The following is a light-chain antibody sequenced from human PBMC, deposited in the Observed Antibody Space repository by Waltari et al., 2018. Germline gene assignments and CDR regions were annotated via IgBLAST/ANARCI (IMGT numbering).Light chain of an antibody. CDR2: DAS. V-gene: IGKV3-20*01. Sequence: EIVLTQSPGTLSLSPGERATLSCRASQSINNNYLAWYQHKPGQAPRFLIYDASSRATGIPERFSGSGSGTDFTLTISRLEPEDVAVYYCQQYGSSPPGTFGQGTKVEIK. CDR3: QQYGSSPPGT. CDR1: QSINNNY. J-gene: IGKJ1*01.